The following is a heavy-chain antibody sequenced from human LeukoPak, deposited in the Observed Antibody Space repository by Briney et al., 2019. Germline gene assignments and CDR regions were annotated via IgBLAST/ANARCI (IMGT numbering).Heavy chain of an antibody. CDR1: GYSFTNYY. CDR3: ARDLRRVVDTARHYYYYYYMDV. Sequence: GASVKVSCKASGYSFTNYYMHWVRQAPGQGLEWMGIINPSGGSTSYARKFQGRVTMTRDMSTSTVYMELSSLRSEDTAVYYCARDLRRVVDTARHYYYYYYMDVWGKGTTVTVSS. CDR2: INPSGGST. V-gene: IGHV1-46*01. J-gene: IGHJ6*03. D-gene: IGHD5-18*01.